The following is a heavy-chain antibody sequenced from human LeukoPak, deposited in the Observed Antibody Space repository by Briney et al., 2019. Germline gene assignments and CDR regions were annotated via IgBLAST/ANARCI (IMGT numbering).Heavy chain of an antibody. D-gene: IGHD3-22*01. CDR2: ISSSSSYI. J-gene: IGHJ4*02. Sequence: GGSLKLSCAASGFTFSSYSMNWVRQAPGKGLEWVSSISSSSSYIYYADSVKGRFTISRDNAKNSMYLQMNSLRAEDTAVYYCARGSYYYASSGYYPGYWGREPWSLSPQ. CDR3: ARGSYYYASSGYYPGY. V-gene: IGHV3-21*01. CDR1: GFTFSSYS.